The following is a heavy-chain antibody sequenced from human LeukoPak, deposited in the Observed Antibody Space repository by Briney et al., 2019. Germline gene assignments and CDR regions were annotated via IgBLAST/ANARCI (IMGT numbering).Heavy chain of an antibody. CDR2: IYSGGST. J-gene: IGHJ3*02. CDR1: GFTVSSNY. D-gene: IGHD3-10*01. V-gene: IGHV3-66*04. CDR3: ARRFTMVRGVIIDDFAFDI. Sequence: GGSLRLSCAASGFTVSSNYMSWGREAPGKGLEWVSVIYSGGSTYYADSVKGRFTISRDNSKNTLYLQMNSLRAEDTAVYYCARRFTMVRGVIIDDFAFDIWGQGTMVTVSS.